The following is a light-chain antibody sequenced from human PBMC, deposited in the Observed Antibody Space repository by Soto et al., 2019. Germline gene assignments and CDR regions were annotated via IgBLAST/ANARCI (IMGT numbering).Light chain of an antibody. CDR1: SSNIGNNY. J-gene: IGLJ1*01. V-gene: IGLV1-51*02. Sequence: QSVLTQPPSVSAAPGQKATISCSGSSSNIGNNYVSWYQQLPGTAPKLLIYENNKRPSGIPDRFSGSKSGTSATLSITGLQTGDEADYYCGTWDSSLSAIYVFGTGTQLTVL. CDR2: ENN. CDR3: GTWDSSLSAIYV.